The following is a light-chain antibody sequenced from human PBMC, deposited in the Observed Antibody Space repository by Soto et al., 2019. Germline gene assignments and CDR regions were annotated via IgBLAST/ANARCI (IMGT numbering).Light chain of an antibody. V-gene: IGKV1-39*01. J-gene: IGKJ4*01. Sequence: DIQMTQSPSSLSASLGDRVLITCRASQSISSYLNWYQQKPGKAPNLLIFSASSLQSGVPSRFSGSGSGTDFTLTINSPQPEDFATYYCQQSYSTPVTFGGGTVIEIK. CDR2: SAS. CDR3: QQSYSTPVT. CDR1: QSISSY.